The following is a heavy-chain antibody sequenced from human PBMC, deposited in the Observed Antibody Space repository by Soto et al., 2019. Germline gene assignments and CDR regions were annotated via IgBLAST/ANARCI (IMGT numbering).Heavy chain of an antibody. V-gene: IGHV4-61*05. J-gene: IGHJ6*03. CDR1: GGSISSSSYY. D-gene: IGHD3-3*01. CDR2: IDDTGST. CDR3: ARGVLEWLLRDSYYYYMDV. Sequence: SETLSLTCTVSGGSISSSSYYWGWIRQAPGKGLEWIGYIDDTGSTNYNPSLKSRVTLSVDPSNNQYSLKLSSVSAADTAVYYCARGVLEWLLRDSYYYYMDVWGKGTTVTVSS.